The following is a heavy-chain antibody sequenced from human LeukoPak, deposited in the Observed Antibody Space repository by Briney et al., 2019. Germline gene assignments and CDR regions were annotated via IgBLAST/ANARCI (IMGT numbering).Heavy chain of an antibody. CDR1: RYSFTNYD. J-gene: IGHJ5*02. CDR2: MNPKSGDT. Sequence: GASVKVSCKASRYSFTNYDINWVRQATGQGLEWMGWMNPKSGDTGYSQKFQGRVFITRDTPINTAYMELSSLGSDDTAVYFCARDTSEGDYAWWFDPWGQGTLVTVAS. V-gene: IGHV1-8*03. CDR3: ARDTSEGDYAWWFDP. D-gene: IGHD3-16*01.